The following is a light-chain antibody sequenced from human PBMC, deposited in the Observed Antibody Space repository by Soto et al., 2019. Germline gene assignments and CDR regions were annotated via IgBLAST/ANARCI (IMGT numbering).Light chain of an antibody. V-gene: IGKV3-20*01. CDR1: QSISSSY. CDR3: QQYGRSPRT. Sequence: EIVLTQSPGTLSLSPGEGTTLSCRASQSISSSYLAWYQQKPGQAPRLLIYGVSTRATGIPDRFSGSGSGTDFTLTISRLEPEDFAVYYCQQYGRSPRTFGQGTKLEIK. CDR2: GVS. J-gene: IGKJ2*01.